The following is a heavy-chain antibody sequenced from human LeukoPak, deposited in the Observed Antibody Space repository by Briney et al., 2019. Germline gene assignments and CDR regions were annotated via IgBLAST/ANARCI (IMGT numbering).Heavy chain of an antibody. J-gene: IGHJ4*02. CDR1: GFIFSSYA. CDR3: ARDSRLSDFWSGYYTSFDY. D-gene: IGHD3-3*01. Sequence: GGSLRLSCAASGFIFSSYAMHWVRQAPGKGLEYVSGISSNGGSKDYANSVKGGFTISRDNSKNTLHLQMGSLRPEDVAVYYCARDSRLSDFWSGYYTSFDYWGQGILVTVSS. CDR2: ISSNGGSK. V-gene: IGHV3-64*01.